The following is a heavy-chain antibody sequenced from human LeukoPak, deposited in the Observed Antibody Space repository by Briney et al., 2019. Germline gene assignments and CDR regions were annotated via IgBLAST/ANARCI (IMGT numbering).Heavy chain of an antibody. V-gene: IGHV3-7*03. Sequence: GGSLRLSCAASGFIFSSYYMTWVRQVPGKGLEWVANINPDGSEKNYVDSVKGRFTISRDNARNSLYLQVNSLRAEDTALYYCARAGARSSDRWWYDYWGQGTLVTVSS. D-gene: IGHD2-15*01. J-gene: IGHJ4*02. CDR1: GFIFSSYY. CDR2: INPDGSEK. CDR3: ARAGARSSDRWWYDY.